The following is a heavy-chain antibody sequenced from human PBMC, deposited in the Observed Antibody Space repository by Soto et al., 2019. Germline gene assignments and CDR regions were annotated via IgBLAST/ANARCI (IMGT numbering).Heavy chain of an antibody. J-gene: IGHJ6*03. CDR2: IDKVGTDS. CDR3: ARGWFGPDV. D-gene: IGHD3-10*01. Sequence: EVQLVESGGGLVQPGGSLRLSCTAAEVTFSGRSVHWVRQAPGKGLVWVSGIDKVGTDSTYADSVKGRFTSSRDNAKNTVYLQMNSLRAEDTAVYYCARGWFGPDVWGKGTTVTVSS. CDR1: EVTFSGRS. V-gene: IGHV3-74*01.